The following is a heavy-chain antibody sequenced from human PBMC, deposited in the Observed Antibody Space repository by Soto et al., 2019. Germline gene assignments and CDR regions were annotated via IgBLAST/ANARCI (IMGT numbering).Heavy chain of an antibody. V-gene: IGHV3-23*01. CDR1: GFTFISYA. J-gene: IGHJ4*02. D-gene: IGHD1-26*01. Sequence: GGSLRLSCAASGFTFISYAMSWVRQAPGKGLEWVSGISGNGGITYYADSVKGRFTISRDNSKNTFYLQMNSLRAEDTAVYYCAKEPSGSPGWNFDYWGQGTLVTVSS. CDR3: AKEPSGSPGWNFDY. CDR2: ISGNGGIT.